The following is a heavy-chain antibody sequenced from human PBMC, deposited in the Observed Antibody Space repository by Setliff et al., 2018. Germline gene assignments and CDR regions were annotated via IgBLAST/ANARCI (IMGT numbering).Heavy chain of an antibody. CDR2: ITAANGDT. CDR3: AKVSNWALDI. CDR1: RYIFTTYT. V-gene: IGHV1-3*01. J-gene: IGHJ3*02. Sequence: ASVKVSCKTSRYIFTTYTIHWVRQAPGQRLEWMGWITAANGDTKYSQKFQDRITTTRDTSASTVYMELGSLRSEDTAMYYCAKVSNWALDIWGQGTMVTVSS.